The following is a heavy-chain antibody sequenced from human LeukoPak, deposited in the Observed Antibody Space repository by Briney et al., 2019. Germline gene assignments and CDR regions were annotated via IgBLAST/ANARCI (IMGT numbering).Heavy chain of an antibody. CDR1: GFTFSSYS. V-gene: IGHV3-21*01. CDR3: ARSEGGLDY. Sequence: GGSLRLSCAASGFTFSSYSMNWVRQARGKGLEWVSSISSSSSYIYYADSVTGRFTISRDNAKNSLYLQMNSLRAEDTAVYYCARSEGGLDYWGQGTLVTVSS. J-gene: IGHJ4*02. CDR2: ISSSSSYI.